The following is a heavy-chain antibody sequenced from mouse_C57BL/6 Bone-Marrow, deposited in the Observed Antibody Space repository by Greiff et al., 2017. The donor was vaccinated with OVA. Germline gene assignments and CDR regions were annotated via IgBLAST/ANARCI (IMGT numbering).Heavy chain of an antibody. Sequence: VQLQQPGAELVKPGASVKLSCKASGYTFTSYWMQWVKQRPGQGLEWIGEIDPSDSYTNYNQKFKGKATLTVDTSSSTAYMQLSSLTSEDSAVYYCANSGVWYFDVWGTGTTVTVSS. D-gene: IGHD3-1*01. J-gene: IGHJ1*03. V-gene: IGHV1-50*01. CDR3: ANSGVWYFDV. CDR2: IDPSDSYT. CDR1: GYTFTSYW.